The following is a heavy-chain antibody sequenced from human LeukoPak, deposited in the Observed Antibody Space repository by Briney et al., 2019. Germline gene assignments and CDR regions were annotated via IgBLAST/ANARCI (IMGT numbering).Heavy chain of an antibody. CDR1: GYTFTGYY. D-gene: IGHD6-13*01. J-gene: IGHJ4*02. CDR2: INPNSGGT. Sequence: ASVKVSCKASGYTFTGYYMHWVRQAPGQGLEWMRWINPNSGGTNYAQKFQGRVTMTRDTSISTAYMELSRLRSDDTAVYYCAREGIAAAGTDYWGQGTLVTVSS. V-gene: IGHV1-2*02. CDR3: AREGIAAAGTDY.